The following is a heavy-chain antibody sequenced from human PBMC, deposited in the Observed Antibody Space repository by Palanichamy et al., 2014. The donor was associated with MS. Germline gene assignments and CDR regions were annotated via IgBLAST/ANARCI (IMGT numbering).Heavy chain of an antibody. CDR3: ARDRQRATTSWFDP. CDR2: IYYSGST. V-gene: IGHV4-59*01. J-gene: IGHJ5*02. D-gene: IGHD1-7*01. Sequence: QVQLQESGPGLVKTSETLSLTCTVSGGSISTYYWSWIRQPPGKRLEWIGYIYYSGSTSYNPSLKSRVTISVDTSKNQFSLHLSSVTAADTAVYYCARDRQRATTSWFDPWGQGTLVTVSS. CDR1: GGSISTYY.